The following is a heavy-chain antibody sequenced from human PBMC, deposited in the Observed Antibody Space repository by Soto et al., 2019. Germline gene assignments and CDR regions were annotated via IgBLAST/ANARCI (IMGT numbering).Heavy chain of an antibody. Sequence: QVQLVQSGAEVKKPGSSVKVSCKASGGTFSSYAISWVRQAPGQGLEWMGGIIPIFGTANYAQKFQGRVTITADESTSTPYMELGSRKSEHTAGYYCARDQWFGKLTPTNWFAPWGQGTLVTVPS. V-gene: IGHV1-69*01. J-gene: IGHJ5*02. CDR1: GGTFSSYA. CDR2: IIPIFGTA. CDR3: ARDQWFGKLTPTNWFAP. D-gene: IGHD3-10*01.